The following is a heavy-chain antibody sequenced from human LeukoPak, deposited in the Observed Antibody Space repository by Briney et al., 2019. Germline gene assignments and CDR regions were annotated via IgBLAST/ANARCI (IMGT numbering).Heavy chain of an antibody. CDR1: GGSISSYY. J-gene: IGHJ4*02. CDR2: IYYSGST. Sequence: SETLSLTCTVSGGSISSYYWSWIRQPPGKGLEWIGHIYYSGSTNYNPSLKSRVTISVDKSKNQFSLKLSSVTAADTAVYYCASIAVAGPIDYWGQGTLVTVSS. V-gene: IGHV4-59*12. D-gene: IGHD6-19*01. CDR3: ASIAVAGPIDY.